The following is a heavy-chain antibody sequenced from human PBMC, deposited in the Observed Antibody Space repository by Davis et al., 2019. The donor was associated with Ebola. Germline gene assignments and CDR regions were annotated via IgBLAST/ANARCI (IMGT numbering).Heavy chain of an antibody. CDR1: GFTFSVSA. J-gene: IGHJ6*04. CDR3: AKVEGAWP. V-gene: IGHV3-30*04. D-gene: IGHD3-3*01. CDR2: ISPDGSDK. Sequence: GESLKISCAASGFTFSVSAIHWVRQAPGKGLEWVAVISPDGSDKNYADSGRGRFTITRDNSKNTLYLQMNSLRAEDTAVYYCAKVEGAWPWGKGTTVTVSS.